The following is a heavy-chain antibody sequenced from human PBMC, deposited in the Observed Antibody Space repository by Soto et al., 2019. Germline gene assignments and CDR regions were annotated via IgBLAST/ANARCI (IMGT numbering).Heavy chain of an antibody. V-gene: IGHV3-30-3*01. J-gene: IGHJ4*02. CDR3: AREYYYDSSGYYDSLDY. D-gene: IGHD3-22*01. CDR1: GFTFSSYA. CDR2: ISYDGSNK. Sequence: GGSLRLSCAASGFTFSSYAMHWVRQAPGKGLEWVAVISYDGSNKYYADSVKGRFTISRDNSKNTLYLQMNSLRAEDTAVYYCAREYYYDSSGYYDSLDYWGQGTLVTVSS.